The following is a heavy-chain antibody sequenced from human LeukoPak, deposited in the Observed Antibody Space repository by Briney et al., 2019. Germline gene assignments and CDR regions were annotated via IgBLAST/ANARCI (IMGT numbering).Heavy chain of an antibody. Sequence: EASVKVSCKASGYTFTGYYMHWVRQAPGQGLEWMGWINPNSGGTNYAQKFQGRVTMTRDTSISTAYMELSRLRSDDTAVYYCARLAEDIVLMVYAIGGFDPWGQGTLVTVSS. CDR2: INPNSGGT. J-gene: IGHJ5*02. D-gene: IGHD2-8*01. CDR1: GYTFTGYY. V-gene: IGHV1-2*02. CDR3: ARLAEDIVLMVYAIGGFDP.